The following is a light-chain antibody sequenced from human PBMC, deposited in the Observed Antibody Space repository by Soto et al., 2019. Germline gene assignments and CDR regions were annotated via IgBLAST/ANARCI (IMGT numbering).Light chain of an antibody. V-gene: IGKV1-33*01. CDR3: QQYENLPT. J-gene: IGKJ5*01. CDR2: DAS. Sequence: DIQLTLSPSFLSASVGDRVTVTCRASQGISSYLAWYQQKPGRAPKLLIYDASNLEAGVPSRFRGSGSGTDFTFTISRLQPEDIATHYCQQYENLPTFGQGTRLEIK. CDR1: QGISSY.